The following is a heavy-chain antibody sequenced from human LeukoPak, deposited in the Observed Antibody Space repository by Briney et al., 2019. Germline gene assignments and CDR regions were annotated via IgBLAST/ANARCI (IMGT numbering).Heavy chain of an antibody. CDR3: AKVPINRIVVVVAATLYYFDY. CDR2: ISGSGGST. CDR1: GFTFSSYA. Sequence: GGSLRLSCAASGFTFSSYAMSWVRQAPGKGLEWVSAISGSGGSTYYADSVKGRFTISRDNCKNTLYLQMNSLRAEDTAVYYCAKVPINRIVVVVAATLYYFDYWGQGTLVTVSS. V-gene: IGHV3-23*01. J-gene: IGHJ4*02. D-gene: IGHD2-15*01.